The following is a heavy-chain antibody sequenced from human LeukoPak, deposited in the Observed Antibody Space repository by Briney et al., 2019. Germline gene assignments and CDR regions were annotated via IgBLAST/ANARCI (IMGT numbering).Heavy chain of an antibody. J-gene: IGHJ4*02. CDR3: TRDLLGAMIVDY. Sequence: PGGSLRLACAASGFTFSSYGMSWVRQAPGKGLEWVSGINWNGGSTGYADSVKGRFTISRDNAKNSLYLQMNSLRAEDTALYYCTRDLLGAMIVDYWGQGTLVTVSS. D-gene: IGHD3-22*01. CDR2: INWNGGST. CDR1: GFTFSSYG. V-gene: IGHV3-20*04.